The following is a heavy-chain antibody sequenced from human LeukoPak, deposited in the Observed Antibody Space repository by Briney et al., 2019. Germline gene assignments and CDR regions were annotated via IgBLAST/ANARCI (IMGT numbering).Heavy chain of an antibody. CDR3: ARGVALRRNGYSPRLDS. CDR1: GGSFSGYY. Sequence: PLETLSLTCAVYGGSFSGYYWSWIRQPPGKGLEWIGEINHSGSTNYNPSLKSRVTISVDTSKNQFSLKLNSVTDADTAVYYCARGVALRRNGYSPRLDSWGQRTLPTVSS. CDR2: INHSGST. V-gene: IGHV4-34*01. D-gene: IGHD3-22*01. J-gene: IGHJ5*01.